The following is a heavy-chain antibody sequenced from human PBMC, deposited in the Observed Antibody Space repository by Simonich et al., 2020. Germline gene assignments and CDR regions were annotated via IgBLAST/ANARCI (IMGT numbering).Heavy chain of an antibody. CDR3: ATRNTMGSGSYYYYYYGMDV. CDR1: GYTLTELS. D-gene: IGHD3-10*01. Sequence: QVQLVQSGAEVKKPGASVKVSCKVSGYTLTELSMHWVRQAPGKGLKWMGGVDPKDGETSYAQKFQGRVTMTEDTSTDTAYRELSSLRSEDTAVYYCATRNTMGSGSYYYYYYGMDVWGQGTTVTVSS. CDR2: VDPKDGET. J-gene: IGHJ6*02. V-gene: IGHV1-24*01.